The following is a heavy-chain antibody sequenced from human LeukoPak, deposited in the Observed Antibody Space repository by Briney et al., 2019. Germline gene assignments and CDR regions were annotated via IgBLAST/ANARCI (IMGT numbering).Heavy chain of an antibody. V-gene: IGHV4-59*01. CDR1: GGSISSYY. CDR2: IYYSGST. CDR3: ARESLWFGELFVYDWFDP. Sequence: TSETLSLTCTVSGGSISSYYWSWIRQPPGKGLEWIGYIYYSGSTNYNPSLKSRVTISVDTSKNQFSLKLSSVPAADTAVYYCARESLWFGELFVYDWFDPWGQGTLVTVSS. D-gene: IGHD3-10*01. J-gene: IGHJ5*02.